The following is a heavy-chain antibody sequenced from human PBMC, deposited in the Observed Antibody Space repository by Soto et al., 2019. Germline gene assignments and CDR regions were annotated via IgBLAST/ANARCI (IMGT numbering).Heavy chain of an antibody. J-gene: IGHJ3*01. CDR2: TYYRSKWFH. Sequence: QGQLQQSGPGLVKPSQTLSLTCAISGDSVSRDITSWNWIRQSPSRGLEWLGRTYYRSKWFHDYAASVKSRITINTDTSKNQFSLELNSMTPEDTAVYYCARGNALDVWGQGTVVTVSS. CDR1: GDSVSRDITS. CDR3: ARGNALDV. D-gene: IGHD3-10*01. V-gene: IGHV6-1*01.